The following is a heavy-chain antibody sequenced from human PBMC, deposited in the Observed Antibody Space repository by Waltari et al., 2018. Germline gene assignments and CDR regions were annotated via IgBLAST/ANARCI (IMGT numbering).Heavy chain of an antibody. CDR2: ISSSSSYI. Sequence: EVQLVESGGGLVKPGGSLRLSCAASGFTFSSYSMNWVRQAPGKGLDWVSSISSSSSYIYYADSVKGRFTISRDNAKNSLYLQMNSLRAEDTAVYYCARDSLVGDGGYPYWGQGTLVTVSS. V-gene: IGHV3-21*01. CDR3: ARDSLVGDGGYPY. CDR1: GFTFSSYS. J-gene: IGHJ4*02. D-gene: IGHD5-12*01.